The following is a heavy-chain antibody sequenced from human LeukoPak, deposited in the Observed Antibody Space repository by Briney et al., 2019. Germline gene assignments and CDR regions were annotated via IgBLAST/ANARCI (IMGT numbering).Heavy chain of an antibody. J-gene: IGHJ3*02. CDR1: GGSISSYY. CDR2: IYTSGST. D-gene: IGHD1-1*01. V-gene: IGHV4-4*07. Sequence: PSETLSLTCTVSGGSISSYYWSWLRQPAGKGLEWIGRIYTSGSTNYNPSLKSRVTMSVDTSKNQFSLKLSSVTAADTAVYYCARHCITWNWNPRGAFDIWGQGTMVTVSS. CDR3: ARHCITWNWNPRGAFDI.